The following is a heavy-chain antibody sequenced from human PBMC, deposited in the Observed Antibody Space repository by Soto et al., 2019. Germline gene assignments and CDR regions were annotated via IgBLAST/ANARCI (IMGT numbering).Heavy chain of an antibody. J-gene: IGHJ3*02. CDR3: ARDVYYGSGSYYARLGAFDI. Sequence: KFQGRVTITRDTSASTAYMELSSLRSEDTAVYYCARDVYYGSGSYYARLGAFDIWGQGTMVTVSS. D-gene: IGHD3-10*01. V-gene: IGHV1-3*01.